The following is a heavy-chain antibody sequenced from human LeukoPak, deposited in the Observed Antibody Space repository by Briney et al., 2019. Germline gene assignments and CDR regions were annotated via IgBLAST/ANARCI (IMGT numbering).Heavy chain of an antibody. CDR2: INPISGGT. CDR3: ARSPYYYDSSGYRTSSPDY. D-gene: IGHD3-22*01. V-gene: IGHV1-2*06. CDR1: GYTFTGYY. J-gene: IGHJ4*02. Sequence: GASVKVSCKASGYTFTGYYMHWVRQAPGQGLEWMGRINPISGGTNYAQKFQGRVTMTRDTSISTAYMELSRLRSDDTAVYYCARSPYYYDSSGYRTSSPDYWGQGTLVTVSS.